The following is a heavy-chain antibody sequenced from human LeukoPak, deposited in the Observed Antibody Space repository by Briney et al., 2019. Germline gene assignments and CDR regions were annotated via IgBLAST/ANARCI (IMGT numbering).Heavy chain of an antibody. CDR3: ARDVRQGYSYAFHY. V-gene: IGHV3-30*04. J-gene: IGHJ4*02. CDR1: GFTFSSYV. D-gene: IGHD5-18*01. Sequence: PGRSLRLSCAASGFTFSSYVMHWVRQAPGKGLEWVALISYDDGSNKYYADSVKGRFTISRDNSKNTLYLQMNSLRTEDTAVYYCARDVRQGYSYAFHYWGQGTLVTVSS. CDR2: ISYDDGSNK.